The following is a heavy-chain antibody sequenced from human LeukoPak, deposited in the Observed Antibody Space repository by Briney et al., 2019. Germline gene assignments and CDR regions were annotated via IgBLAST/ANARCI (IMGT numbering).Heavy chain of an antibody. Sequence: AGGSLRLSCAASGFTFSSYAMSWVRQAPGKGLEWVSAISGSGGSTYYADSLKGRFTISRDNAKNSLYLQMNSLRAEDTAVYYCARDYYDTHFDYWGQGTLVTVSS. D-gene: IGHD3-22*01. J-gene: IGHJ4*02. V-gene: IGHV3-23*01. CDR1: GFTFSSYA. CDR2: ISGSGGST. CDR3: ARDYYDTHFDY.